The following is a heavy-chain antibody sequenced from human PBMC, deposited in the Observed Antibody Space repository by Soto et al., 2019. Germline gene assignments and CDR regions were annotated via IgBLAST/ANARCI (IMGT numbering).Heavy chain of an antibody. V-gene: IGHV3-30-3*01. D-gene: IGHD1-1*01. CDR2: ISVDGGTK. CDR1: RFPFRSYN. Sequence: PGGSLRLSCAASRFPFRSYNMYWVRQAPGKGLEWVALISVDGGTKNYADSVKGRFTFSRDNSKNTLYLQMNSLRAEDTAVYYCAKFGMATTKRSPPYYIDYCGQGALVTVSS. J-gene: IGHJ4*02. CDR3: AKFGMATTKRSPPYYIDY.